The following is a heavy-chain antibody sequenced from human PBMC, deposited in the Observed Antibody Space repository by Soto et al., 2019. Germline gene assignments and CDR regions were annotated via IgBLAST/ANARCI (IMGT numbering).Heavy chain of an antibody. CDR3: ANLKRSTPDY. V-gene: IGHV1-18*01. J-gene: IGHJ4*02. Sequence: GASVKVSCKASGYTFTNFGISWVRQAPGQGLEWMGWISAYNGNTNYAQKFQGRVTITADKSTSTAYMELSSLRSEDTAVYYCANLKRSTPDYWGQGTLVT. CDR1: GYTFTNFG. D-gene: IGHD2-2*01. CDR2: ISAYNGNT.